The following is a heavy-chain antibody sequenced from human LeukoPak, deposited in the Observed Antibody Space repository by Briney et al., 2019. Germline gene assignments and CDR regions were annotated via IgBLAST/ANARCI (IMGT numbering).Heavy chain of an antibody. CDR1: GFTFSSYG. V-gene: IGHV4-34*01. J-gene: IGHJ5*02. Sequence: GSLRLSCAASGFTFSSYGMHWVRQPPGKGLEWIGEINHSGSTNYNPSLKSRVTISVDTSKNQFSLKLSSVTAADTAVYYCARAGRITMVRGVIGRAFDPWGQGTLVTVSS. CDR3: ARAGRITMVRGVIGRAFDP. CDR2: INHSGST. D-gene: IGHD3-10*01.